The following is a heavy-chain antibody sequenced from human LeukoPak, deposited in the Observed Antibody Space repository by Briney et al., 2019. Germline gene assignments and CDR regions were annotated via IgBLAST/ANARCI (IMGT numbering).Heavy chain of an antibody. CDR3: ARSLLWFGELLGRNWFDP. CDR1: GFTFSSYS. D-gene: IGHD3-10*01. CDR2: ISSSSSYI. V-gene: IGHV3-21*01. J-gene: IGHJ5*02. Sequence: GGSLRLSCAASGFTFSSYSMNWVRQAPGKGLEWVSSISSSSSYIYYADSVKGRFTISRDNAKNSLYLQMNSLRAEDTAVYYCARSLLWFGELLGRNWFDPWGQGTLVTVSS.